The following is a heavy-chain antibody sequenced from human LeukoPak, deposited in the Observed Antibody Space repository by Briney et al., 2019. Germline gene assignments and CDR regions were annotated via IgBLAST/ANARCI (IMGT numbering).Heavy chain of an antibody. D-gene: IGHD3-22*01. CDR2: IKQDGSGK. J-gene: IGHJ4*02. CDR1: GFTFSSYW. CDR3: ASFPYYYDSSGYYYKYFDY. Sequence: GGSLRLSCAASGFTFSSYWMSWVRQAPGKGLEWVANIKQDGSGKYYVDSVKGRFTISRDNAKNSLYLQMNSLRAEDTAVYYCASFPYYYDSSGYYYKYFDYWGQGTLVTVSS. V-gene: IGHV3-7*01.